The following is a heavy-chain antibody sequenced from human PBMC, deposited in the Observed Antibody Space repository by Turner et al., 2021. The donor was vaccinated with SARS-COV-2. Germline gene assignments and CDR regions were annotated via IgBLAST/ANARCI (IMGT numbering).Heavy chain of an antibody. Sequence: QVQLVQSGAVVKKPGSSVKVSCKASGGTFSSYAISWVRQAPGQGLEWRVGIIPIRGIANYSQKFQGRVTITADKSTSTAYMELSSLRSEDTAVYDCARDSPYCSSTSCYDVWGQGTTVTVSS. CDR2: IIPIRGIA. D-gene: IGHD2-2*01. CDR3: ARDSPYCSSTSCYDV. V-gene: IGHV1-69*10. J-gene: IGHJ6*02. CDR1: GGTFSSYA.